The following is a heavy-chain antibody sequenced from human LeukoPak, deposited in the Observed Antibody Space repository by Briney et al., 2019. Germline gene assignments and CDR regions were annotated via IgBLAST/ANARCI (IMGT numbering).Heavy chain of an antibody. CDR1: GYSISSGYY. J-gene: IGHJ4*02. Sequence: SETLSLTCAVSGYSISSGYYWGWIRQPPGKGLEWIGSIYHSGSTYYNPSLKSRVTISVDTSKNQFSLKLSSVTAADTAVYYCARLRRGVVSWQTQNFDYWGQGTLVTVSS. D-gene: IGHD3-3*01. CDR3: ARLRRGVVSWQTQNFDY. CDR2: IYHSGST. V-gene: IGHV4-38-2*01.